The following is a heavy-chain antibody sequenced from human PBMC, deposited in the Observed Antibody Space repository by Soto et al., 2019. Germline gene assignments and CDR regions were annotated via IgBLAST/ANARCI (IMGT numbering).Heavy chain of an antibody. Sequence: SETLSLTCTVSGGSTSRGGYYWSWIRQHPGKGLEWIGYIYYSGSTYYNPSLKSRVTISVDTSKNQFSLKLSSVTAADTAVYYCARFTKQVRGVSHPYYYYGMDVWGQGTTVTVSS. V-gene: IGHV4-31*03. D-gene: IGHD3-10*01. J-gene: IGHJ6*02. CDR2: IYYSGST. CDR1: GGSTSRGGYY. CDR3: ARFTKQVRGVSHPYYYYGMDV.